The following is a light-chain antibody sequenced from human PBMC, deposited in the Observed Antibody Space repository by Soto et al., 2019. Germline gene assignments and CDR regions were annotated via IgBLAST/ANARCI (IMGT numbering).Light chain of an antibody. J-gene: IGKJ1*01. CDR3: MQSIQLRT. Sequence: DIVMTQTPLSLPVTPGEPASISCRSSQSLLHSNGYYYLDWYLQKPGQSPQLLIYEVSNRLSGVPERFSGSGSGTDFTLKISRVEAEDVGLYYCMQSIQLRTFCQGTMVDI. V-gene: IGKV2D-29*02. CDR2: EVS. CDR1: QSLLHSNGYYY.